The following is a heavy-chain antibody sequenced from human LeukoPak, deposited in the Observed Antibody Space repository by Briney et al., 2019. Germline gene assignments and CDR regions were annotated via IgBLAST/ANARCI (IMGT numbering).Heavy chain of an antibody. D-gene: IGHD3-10*01. CDR3: AKGLSGSPPPY. CDR2: ISYDGSNK. J-gene: IGHJ4*02. CDR1: GLTFSSYA. Sequence: GGSLRLSCAASGLTFSSYAMHWVRQAPGKGLGWVAVISYDGSNKYYVDSVKGRFTISRDNSKNTLYLQMNSLRAEDTALYYCAKGLSGSPPPYWGQGTLVTVSS. V-gene: IGHV3-30*04.